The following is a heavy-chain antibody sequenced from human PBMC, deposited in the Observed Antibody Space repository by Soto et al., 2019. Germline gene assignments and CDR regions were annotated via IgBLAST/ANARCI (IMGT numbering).Heavy chain of an antibody. Sequence: QVQLVESGGGVFQPGGSLRLSCTTSGFTFNTYGMHWVRQAPGKGLERVAIIWYDGSNKYYADSVKGRFTISRDNSRNTLYLQMNSLRAEDTALYYCARADCTGAYCYSWPFNYGVDVWGKGTTVTVSS. CDR1: GFTFNTYG. V-gene: IGHV3-33*08. CDR3: ARADCTGAYCYSWPFNYGVDV. J-gene: IGHJ6*04. D-gene: IGHD2-15*01. CDR2: IWYDGSNK.